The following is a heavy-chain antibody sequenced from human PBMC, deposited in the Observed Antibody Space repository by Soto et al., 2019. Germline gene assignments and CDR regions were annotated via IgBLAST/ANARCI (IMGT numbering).Heavy chain of an antibody. Sequence: ASVKVSCKASGYTFTSYAMHWVRQAPGQGLEWMGWINAGNGNTKYSQKFQGRVTITRDTSASTAYMELSSLRSEDTAVYYCAREWPNYDILTGADYWGQGTLVTVSS. CDR1: GYTFTSYA. V-gene: IGHV1-3*01. CDR3: AREWPNYDILTGADY. J-gene: IGHJ4*02. D-gene: IGHD3-9*01. CDR2: INAGNGNT.